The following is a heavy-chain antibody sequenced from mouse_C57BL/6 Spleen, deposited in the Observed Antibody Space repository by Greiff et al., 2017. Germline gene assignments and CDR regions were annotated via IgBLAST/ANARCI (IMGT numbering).Heavy chain of an antibody. Sequence: VQLQQSGPELVKPGASVKISCKASGYSFTDYNMNWVKQSHGKSLEWIGVIYPNYGTTSYNQKFKGKATLTVDQSSSSAYMQLNSLTSEDSAVYYGARGPFDGYNRGNYFDYWGQGTTLTVSS. V-gene: IGHV1-39*01. CDR1: GYSFTDYN. D-gene: IGHD2-3*01. CDR3: ARGPFDGYNRGNYFDY. CDR2: IYPNYGTT. J-gene: IGHJ2*01.